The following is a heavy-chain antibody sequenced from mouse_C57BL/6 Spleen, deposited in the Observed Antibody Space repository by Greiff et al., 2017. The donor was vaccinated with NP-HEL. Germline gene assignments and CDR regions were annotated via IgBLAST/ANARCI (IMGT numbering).Heavy chain of an antibody. CDR2: INPSSGYT. CDR1: GYTFTSYT. D-gene: IGHD1-2*01. CDR3: ARSDTTAPDY. J-gene: IGHJ2*01. Sequence: VQLQQSGAELARPGASVKMSCKASGYTFTSYTMHWVKQRPGQGLEWIGYINPSSGYTKYNQKFKDKATLTADKSSSTAYMQLSSLTSEDSAVYYCARSDTTAPDYWGQGTTLTVSS. V-gene: IGHV1-4*01.